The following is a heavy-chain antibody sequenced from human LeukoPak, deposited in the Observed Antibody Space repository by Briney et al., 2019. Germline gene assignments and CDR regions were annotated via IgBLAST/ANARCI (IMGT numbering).Heavy chain of an antibody. D-gene: IGHD3-3*01. CDR2: MNPNSGNT. CDR1: GYTFTSYD. J-gene: IGHJ4*02. Sequence: ASVKVSCKASGYTFTSYDINLVRQATGQGLEWMGWMNPNSGNTGYAQKFQGRVTMTRNTSISTAYMELSSLRSEDTAVYYCAREVGGITIFGVVMRSFDYWGQGTLVTVSS. CDR3: AREVGGITIFGVVMRSFDY. V-gene: IGHV1-8*01.